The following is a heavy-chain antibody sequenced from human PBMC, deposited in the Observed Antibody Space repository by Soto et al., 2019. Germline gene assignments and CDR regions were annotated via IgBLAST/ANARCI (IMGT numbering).Heavy chain of an antibody. D-gene: IGHD4-17*01. V-gene: IGHV1-69*02. CDR3: AGQVYGLEAPVEY. CDR1: GCTFSSYT. Sequence: GASVKVSCKASGCTFSSYTISWVRQAPGQGLEWMGRIIPILGIANYAQKFQGRVTITADKSTSTAYMELSSLRSEDTAVYSCAGQVYGLEAPVEYWGQGTLVTVSS. CDR2: IIPILGIA. J-gene: IGHJ4*02.